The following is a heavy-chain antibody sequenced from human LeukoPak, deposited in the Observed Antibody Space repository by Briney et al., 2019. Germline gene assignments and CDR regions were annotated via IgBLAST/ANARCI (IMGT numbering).Heavy chain of an antibody. D-gene: IGHD3-10*01. CDR3: AKDRDGYYGSGSYYEYFQH. Sequence: GGSLRLSCAASGFTFSSYAMHWVRQAPGKGLEWVAVISYDGSNKYYADSVKGRFTISRDNSKNTLYLQMNSLRAEDTAVYYCAKDRDGYYGSGSYYEYFQHWGQGTLVTVSS. V-gene: IGHV3-30-3*01. CDR2: ISYDGSNK. CDR1: GFTFSSYA. J-gene: IGHJ1*01.